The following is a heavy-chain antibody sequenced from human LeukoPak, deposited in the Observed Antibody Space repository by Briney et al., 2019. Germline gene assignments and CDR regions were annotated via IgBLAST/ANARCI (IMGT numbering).Heavy chain of an antibody. Sequence: GRSLRLSCAASGFTFSSYAMHWVRQAPGKGLEWVAVISYDGSNKYYADSVKGRFTISRDNSKNTLYLQMNSLRAEDTAVYYCARTIVVVPAAILYFDYWGQGTLVTVSS. V-gene: IGHV3-30*04. CDR1: GFTFSSYA. D-gene: IGHD2-2*01. CDR3: ARTIVVVPAAILYFDY. J-gene: IGHJ4*02. CDR2: ISYDGSNK.